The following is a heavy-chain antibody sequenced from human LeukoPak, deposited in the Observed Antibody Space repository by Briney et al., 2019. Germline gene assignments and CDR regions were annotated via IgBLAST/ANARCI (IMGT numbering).Heavy chain of an antibody. CDR1: GFTFSSYE. V-gene: IGHV3-23*01. CDR2: IYPSGDST. D-gene: IGHD6-19*01. CDR3: AKDVVPDSGWGLDY. J-gene: IGHJ4*02. Sequence: GGSLRLSCAASGFTFSSYEMNWVRQAPGKGLEWVSSIYPSGDSTFYADSVKGRFTISRDNSKNTLYLQMSSLRTEDTAIYYCAKDVVPDSGWGLDYWGQGTLVTVSS.